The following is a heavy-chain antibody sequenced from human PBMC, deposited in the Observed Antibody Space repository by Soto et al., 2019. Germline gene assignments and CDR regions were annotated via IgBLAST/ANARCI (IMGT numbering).Heavy chain of an antibody. D-gene: IGHD6-6*01. V-gene: IGHV1-18*01. Sequence: ASVKVSCKASGYTFPSYGISWVRQAPGQAIEWMGWISAYNGNTNYAQKLQSRVTMTTDTSTSTAYMELRSLRSDDTAVYYCAREAVGYSSSSAFEYYFDYWGQGTLVTVSS. CDR1: GYTFPSYG. CDR2: ISAYNGNT. CDR3: AREAVGYSSSSAFEYYFDY. J-gene: IGHJ4*02.